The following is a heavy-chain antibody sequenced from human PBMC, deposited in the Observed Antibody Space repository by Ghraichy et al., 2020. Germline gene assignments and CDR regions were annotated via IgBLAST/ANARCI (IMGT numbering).Heavy chain of an antibody. J-gene: IGHJ5*02. CDR2: IYYPGET. CDR3: ARDSGSGYTGYDSTLGWFDT. CDR1: GVSISSGDHF. V-gene: IGHV4-31*03. Sequence: SQTLSLTCTVSGVSISSGDHFWSWVRQRPGKGLEWVGYIYYPGETYYNPSLKSRVTISTDTSTNQFSLKLRSVSAADTAVYYCARDSGSGYTGYDSTLGWFDTWGQGTLVSVSS. D-gene: IGHD5-12*01.